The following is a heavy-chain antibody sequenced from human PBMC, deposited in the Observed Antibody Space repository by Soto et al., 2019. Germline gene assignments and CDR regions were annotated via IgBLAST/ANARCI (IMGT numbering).Heavy chain of an antibody. J-gene: IGHJ4*02. CDR2: IKHDGSVK. D-gene: IGHD3-10*01. V-gene: IGHV3-7*03. CDR3: ERETYITAWYRFDL. Sequence: PGGSLRLSCEASGFTFSGYWMSWVRQAPGKGLEWVADIKHDGSVKFYVDSVKGRFTISRDNAKKLLYLQMSGLRAEDTALYYCERETYITAWYRFDLWGQGTLVTVSS. CDR1: GFTFSGYW.